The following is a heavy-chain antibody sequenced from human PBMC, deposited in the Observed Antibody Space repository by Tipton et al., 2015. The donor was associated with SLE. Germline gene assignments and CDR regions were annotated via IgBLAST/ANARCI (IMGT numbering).Heavy chain of an antibody. Sequence: TLSLTCTVSGGSISSYYWSWIRQPAGKGLEWIGRIYTGGSTNYNPSLKSRVTMSVDTSKNQFSLKLSSVTAADTAVYYCARERSRGGDAFDIWGQGTLVTVSS. CDR1: GGSISSYY. CDR3: ARERSRGGDAFDI. J-gene: IGHJ3*02. CDR2: IYTGGST. V-gene: IGHV4-4*07. D-gene: IGHD3-10*01.